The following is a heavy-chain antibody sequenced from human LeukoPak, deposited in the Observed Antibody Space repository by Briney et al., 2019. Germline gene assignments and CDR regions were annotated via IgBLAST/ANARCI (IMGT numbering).Heavy chain of an antibody. D-gene: IGHD3-10*01. Sequence: SETLSLTCTVSAYSISNGYYWGWIRQPPGKGLEWIGSIYHSGNTYYNPSLKSRVTISVDTSKNQFSLKLSSVTAADTAVYYCARLGFGELLPVADYWGQGTLVTVSS. J-gene: IGHJ4*02. CDR1: AYSISNGYY. CDR2: IYHSGNT. V-gene: IGHV4-38-2*02. CDR3: ARLGFGELLPVADY.